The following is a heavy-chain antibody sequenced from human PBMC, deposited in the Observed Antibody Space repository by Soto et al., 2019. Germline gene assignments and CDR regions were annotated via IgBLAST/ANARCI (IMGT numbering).Heavy chain of an antibody. CDR1: GGSISSYY. V-gene: IGHV4-59*01. J-gene: IGHJ5*02. D-gene: IGHD2-15*01. CDR2: IYYSGST. CDR3: ASAVVVAATPGWFDP. Sequence: SGTLSLTCTVSGGSISSYYWSWIRQPPGKGLEWIGYIYYSGSTNYNPSLKSRVTISVDTSKNQFSLKLSSVTAADTAVYYCASAVVVAATPGWFDPWGQGTLVTVSS.